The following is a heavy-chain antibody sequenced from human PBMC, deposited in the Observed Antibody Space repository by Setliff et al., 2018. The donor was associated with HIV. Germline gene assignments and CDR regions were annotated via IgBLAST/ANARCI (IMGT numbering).Heavy chain of an antibody. V-gene: IGHV1-2*06. CDR1: GYTFTGYF. J-gene: IGHJ3*02. CDR2: INPNSGGT. D-gene: IGHD2-8*01. Sequence: GPPVKVSCKASGYTFTGYFMHWVRQAPGQGLEWMGRINPNSGGTSYAQKFQGRATMTRDTSISTAYMELSRLRSDDTAVYYCASKVHCTNGVCLDAFDIWGQGTMVTVS. CDR3: ASKVHCTNGVCLDAFDI.